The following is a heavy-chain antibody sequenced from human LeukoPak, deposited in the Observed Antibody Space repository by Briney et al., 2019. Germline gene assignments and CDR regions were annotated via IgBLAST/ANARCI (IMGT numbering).Heavy chain of an antibody. D-gene: IGHD6-19*01. CDR2: ISTTGGST. V-gene: IGHV3-23*01. CDR1: GVTFNSYV. Sequence: PGGSLRLSCAASGVTFNSYVMSWVRQAPGKGLEWVSSISTTGGSTYYADSVKGRFTISRDNSKDTLYLQMNSLRAEDTAVYYCAKCSGWYVRGKDYYYYYMDVWGKGTTVIVSS. CDR3: AKCSGWYVRGKDYYYYYMDV. J-gene: IGHJ6*03.